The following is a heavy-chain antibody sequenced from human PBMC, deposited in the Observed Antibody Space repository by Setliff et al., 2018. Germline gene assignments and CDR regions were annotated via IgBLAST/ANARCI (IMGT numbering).Heavy chain of an antibody. Sequence: GGSLRLSCVASGFIFNNAWLSWVRQPPGKGLEWVGHIKSKTDGGTTDYADSVKGRFTISRDNSQNTLYLQMNSLRVEDTAVYYCAKDPNGDYVGAFDSWGHGTLVTVS. CDR2: IKSKTDGGTT. J-gene: IGHJ5*01. V-gene: IGHV3-15*01. CDR3: AKDPNGDYVGAFDS. CDR1: GFIFNNAW. D-gene: IGHD4-17*01.